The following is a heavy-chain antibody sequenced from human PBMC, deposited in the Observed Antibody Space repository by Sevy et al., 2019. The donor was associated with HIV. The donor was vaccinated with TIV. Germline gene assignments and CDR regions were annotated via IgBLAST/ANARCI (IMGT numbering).Heavy chain of an antibody. CDR2: INPNSGGT. V-gene: IGHV1-2*02. Sequence: ASVKVSCKASGYTFSAYHMHWVRQAPGQGLEWMGWINPNSGGTNFAQRFQGRVTVTWDASISTAHMELSRLRSDDTAVYYCARAVSAIAVPAGRRPGYYGMDVWGQGTTVTVSS. D-gene: IGHD2-2*01. CDR3: ARAVSAIAVPAGRRPGYYGMDV. CDR1: GYTFSAYH. J-gene: IGHJ6*02.